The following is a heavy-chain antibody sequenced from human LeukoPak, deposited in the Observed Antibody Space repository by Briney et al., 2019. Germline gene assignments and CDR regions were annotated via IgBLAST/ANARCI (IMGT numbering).Heavy chain of an antibody. J-gene: IGHJ4*02. CDR2: IYSCGST. CDR1: RFTFSSYA. Sequence: QSGGSLRLSCAASRFTFSSYAMSWVRQAPGKGLEWVSVIYSCGSTYYADSVKGRFTISRDNSKNTLYLQMNSLRADYTAVYYCASIRREYYYDSSGYPDYWGQGTLVTVSS. V-gene: IGHV3-53*01. D-gene: IGHD3-22*01. CDR3: ASIRREYYYDSSGYPDY.